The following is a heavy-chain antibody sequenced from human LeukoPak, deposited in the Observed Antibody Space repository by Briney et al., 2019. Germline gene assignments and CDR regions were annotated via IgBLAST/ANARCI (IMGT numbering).Heavy chain of an antibody. Sequence: PSETLSLTCTVSGGSISSYYWSWIRQPPGKGLDWIGYIYYIGSTNYNPSLKSRVTMSVDTSKNQFSLKLSSVTAADTAVYYCARQQYYDSSGYCFDYWGQGTLVTVSS. CDR2: IYYIGST. V-gene: IGHV4-59*08. CDR1: GGSISSYY. CDR3: ARQQYYDSSGYCFDY. J-gene: IGHJ4*02. D-gene: IGHD3-22*01.